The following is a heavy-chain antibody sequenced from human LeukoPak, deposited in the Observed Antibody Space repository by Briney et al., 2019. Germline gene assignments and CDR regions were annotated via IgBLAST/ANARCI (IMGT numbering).Heavy chain of an antibody. D-gene: IGHD3-10*01. CDR3: ARGKRVLLWFGELPRYYYFDY. CDR1: GGTLPSSGYY. J-gene: IGHJ4*02. CDR2: MYSNDFL. Sequence: SETLSLTCTVSGGTLPSSGYYWGWIRQPPGKGLEWIGSMYSNDFLYYNPSLKSRVTISVDTSKNQFSLKLSSVTAADTAVYYCARGKRVLLWFGELPRYYYFDYWGQGTLVTVSS. V-gene: IGHV4-39*07.